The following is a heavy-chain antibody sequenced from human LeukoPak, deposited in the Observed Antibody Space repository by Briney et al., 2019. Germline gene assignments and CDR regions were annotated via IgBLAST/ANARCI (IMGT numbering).Heavy chain of an antibody. Sequence: PSETLSLTCTVSGGPISGSSYYWGWIRQPPGKGLEWIGSIYYSGSTYYNPSLKSRVTISVDTSKNQFSLKLSSVTAADTAVYYCARSPYSSSWYQYGWFDPWGQGTLVTVSS. D-gene: IGHD6-13*01. J-gene: IGHJ5*02. CDR1: GGPISGSSYY. CDR3: ARSPYSSSWYQYGWFDP. V-gene: IGHV4-39*01. CDR2: IYYSGST.